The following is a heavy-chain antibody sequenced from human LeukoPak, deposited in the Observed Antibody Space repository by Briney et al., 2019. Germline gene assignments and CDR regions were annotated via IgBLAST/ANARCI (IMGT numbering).Heavy chain of an antibody. CDR1: GFTFSRYG. V-gene: IGHV3-33*01. Sequence: GGSLRLSCAASGFTFSRYGMHWVRQAPGKGLERVAVIWYDGSDKYYADSVKGRFTISRDNSKNTLYLQMNSLRAEDTAVYYCARSKEAAVMGYYFDYWGQGTLVTVSS. D-gene: IGHD6-13*01. CDR2: IWYDGSDK. J-gene: IGHJ4*02. CDR3: ARSKEAAVMGYYFDY.